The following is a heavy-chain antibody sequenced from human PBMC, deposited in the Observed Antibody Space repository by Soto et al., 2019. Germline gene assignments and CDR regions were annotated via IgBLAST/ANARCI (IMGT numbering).Heavy chain of an antibody. CDR3: AKDLQAYGDYNYDYYGMDV. J-gene: IGHJ6*02. CDR1: GFTFTTFG. CDR2: ISYDGNNK. D-gene: IGHD4-17*01. Sequence: QVQLVESGGGVVQPGGSLRLSCTASGFTFTTFGIHWVRQAPGKGLEWVALISYDGNNKYYSDSVKGRFTISRDNYKNTLSLQMTSLRAEATAVYYCAKDLQAYGDYNYDYYGMDVWGQGTTVSVSS. V-gene: IGHV3-30*18.